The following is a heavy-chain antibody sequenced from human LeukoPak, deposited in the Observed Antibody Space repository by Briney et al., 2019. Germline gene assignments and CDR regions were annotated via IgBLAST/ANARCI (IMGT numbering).Heavy chain of an antibody. CDR3: ARDDSSRDGSGGYHD. J-gene: IGHJ4*02. D-gene: IGHD3-22*01. V-gene: IGHV4-4*07. CDR1: GDSINSYH. Sequence: SETLSLTCTVSGDSINSYHWSWLRQSAGTGLQWIGRVHISGSTNYNPSLRSRVAISMDKSKNQFSLKLNSVTAADTAVYYCARDDSSRDGSGGYHDWGQGTLVTVSS. CDR2: VHISGST.